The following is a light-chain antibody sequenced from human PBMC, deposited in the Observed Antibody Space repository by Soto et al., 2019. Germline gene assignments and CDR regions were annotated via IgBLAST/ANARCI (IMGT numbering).Light chain of an antibody. CDR1: QSVSSD. Sequence: EIVLTQSPATLSLSPGERATVSCRTSQSVSSDLAWYQQKFGQAPRLLLYATSTRATDVPDRFSGSGSGTDFTLTISRVEPEDFAVYYCQQYSYSPRTFGRGTKVDIK. J-gene: IGKJ1*01. V-gene: IGKV3-11*01. CDR3: QQYSYSPRT. CDR2: ATS.